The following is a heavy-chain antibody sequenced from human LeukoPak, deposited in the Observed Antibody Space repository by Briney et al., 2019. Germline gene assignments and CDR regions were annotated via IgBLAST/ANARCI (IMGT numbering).Heavy chain of an antibody. Sequence: SETLSLTCTVSGGSISSGGYYWTWIRQHPGKGLEWTGSIYYSGNTYHNPSLKSRLTISIDTSKNQFSLKLNSVTAADTAVYYCARAPDYGGYEGGTGFDYWGQGTLVTVSS. CDR3: ARAPDYGGYEGGTGFDY. CDR2: IYYSGNT. D-gene: IGHD4-17*01. CDR1: GGSISSGGYY. V-gene: IGHV4-31*03. J-gene: IGHJ4*02.